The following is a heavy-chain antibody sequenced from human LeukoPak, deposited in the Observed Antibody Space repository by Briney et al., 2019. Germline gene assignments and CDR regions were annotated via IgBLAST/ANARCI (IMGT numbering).Heavy chain of an antibody. V-gene: IGHV1-46*01. D-gene: IGHD6-19*01. CDR2: INPSGGST. CDR3: ARRGYIAVAFDYYYYYMDV. Sequence: ASVKVSCKASGYTFTSYYMHWVRQAPGQGLEWMGIINPSGGSTSYAQKFQGRVTMTRDMSTSTVYMELSSLRSEDTAVYYCARRGYIAVAFDYYYYYMDVWGKGTTVTVSS. J-gene: IGHJ6*03. CDR1: GYTFTSYY.